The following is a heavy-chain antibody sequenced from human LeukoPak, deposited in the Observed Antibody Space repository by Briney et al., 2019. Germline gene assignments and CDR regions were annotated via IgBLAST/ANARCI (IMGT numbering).Heavy chain of an antibody. D-gene: IGHD3-3*01. CDR2: ISGSGGST. CDR1: GFTFSSYA. CDR3: AKDIGIFGVVAYYFHY. Sequence: GGSLRLSCAASGFTFSSYAMSWVRQAPGKGLEWVSAISGSGGSTYYADSVKGRFTISRDNSKNTLYLQMNTLRAADTAVYYCAKDIGIFGVVAYYFHYWGQGTLVTVSS. J-gene: IGHJ4*02. V-gene: IGHV3-23*01.